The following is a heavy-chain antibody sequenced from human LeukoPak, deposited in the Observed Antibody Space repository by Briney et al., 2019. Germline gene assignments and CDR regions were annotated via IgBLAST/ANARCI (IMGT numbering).Heavy chain of an antibody. V-gene: IGHV3-49*04. J-gene: IGHJ6*03. CDR1: GFTFGDYA. CDR2: IRGKAYGGTT. D-gene: IGHD3-9*01. CDR3: TRDSHSRSYDILTGYYNPDYYYMDV. Sequence: GGSLRLSCTASGFTFGDYAMSWVRQAPGKGLEWVGFIRGKAYGGTTEYAASVKGRFTISRDDSKSIAYLQMNSLKTEDTAVYYCTRDSHSRSYDILTGYYNPDYYYMDVWGKGTTVTVSS.